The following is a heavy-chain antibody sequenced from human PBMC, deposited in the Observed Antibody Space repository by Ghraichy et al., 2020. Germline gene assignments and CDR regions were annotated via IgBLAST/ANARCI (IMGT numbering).Heavy chain of an antibody. J-gene: IGHJ4*02. CDR2: VSGGGKDT. CDR1: GFTFNNYA. V-gene: IGHV3-23*01. D-gene: IGHD3-16*01. Sequence: GESLNISCAASGFTFNNYAMSWVRQAPGRGLEWVSVVSGGGKDTRYADSVKGRFSISRDNSRNTLYLQMNSLRAEDTAVYFCARAPRMMIPYFDYWGQGTQVTVSS. CDR3: ARAPRMMIPYFDY.